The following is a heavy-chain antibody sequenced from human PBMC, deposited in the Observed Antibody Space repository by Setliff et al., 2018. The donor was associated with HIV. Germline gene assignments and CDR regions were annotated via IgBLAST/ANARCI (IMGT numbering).Heavy chain of an antibody. V-gene: IGHV3-48*04. D-gene: IGHD4-4*01. CDR2: ISTSTRTI. CDR3: ARDTELAYVDY. Sequence: PGGSLRLSCAASGFTFSTYSMNWVRQAPGKGLEWISYISTSTRTIYYADSVKGRFTISRDNAKKSLYLQMNSLRAEDTAVDYCARDTELAYVDYWGQGTMVTVSS. J-gene: IGHJ4*02. CDR1: GFTFSTYS.